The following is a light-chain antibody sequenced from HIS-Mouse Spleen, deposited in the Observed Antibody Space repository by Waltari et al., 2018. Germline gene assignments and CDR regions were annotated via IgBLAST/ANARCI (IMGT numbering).Light chain of an antibody. V-gene: IGLV1-47*01. CDR1: SSNIGSNY. J-gene: IGLJ2*01. CDR3: AAWDDSLSGV. CDR2: RNN. Sequence: QSVLTQPPSASGTPGQRVTISCSGSSSNIGSNYVYWYQQLPGTAPKLLIYRNNLRPSGVPCRFSGSKSGTSASLAIIGLRSEDEADYYCAAWDDSLSGVFGGGTKLTVL.